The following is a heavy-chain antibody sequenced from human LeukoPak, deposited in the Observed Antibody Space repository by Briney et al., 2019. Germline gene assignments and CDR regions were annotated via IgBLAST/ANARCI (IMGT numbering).Heavy chain of an antibody. J-gene: IGHJ5*02. D-gene: IGHD3-10*01. V-gene: IGHV4-59*08. CDR3: ARQAGGWSDP. CDR1: GGSISSYY. CDR2: IYYSGST. Sequence: PSETLSLTCTVSGGSISSYYWSWIRQPPGKGLEWIGYIYYSGSTNYNPSPKSRVTISVDTSKNQFSLKLSSVTAADTAVYYCARQAGGWSDPWGQGTLVTVSS.